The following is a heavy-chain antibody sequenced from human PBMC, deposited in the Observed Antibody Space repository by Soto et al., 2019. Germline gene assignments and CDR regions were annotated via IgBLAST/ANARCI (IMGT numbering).Heavy chain of an antibody. CDR2: IIPIFGTA. V-gene: IGHV1-69*12. CDR3: AKPCRSYRVRGGHSALFAP. D-gene: IGHD2-15*01. J-gene: IGHJ5*02. Sequence: QVQLVQSGAEVKKPGSSVKVSCKASGGTFRSSSISWVRQAPGQGLEWMGGIIPIFGTANYTQKFQGRVTITGEESTSTAYRELSSLSSDDTAGYYCAKPCRSYRVRGGHSALFAPWGQGTLVTVSS. CDR1: GGTFRSSS.